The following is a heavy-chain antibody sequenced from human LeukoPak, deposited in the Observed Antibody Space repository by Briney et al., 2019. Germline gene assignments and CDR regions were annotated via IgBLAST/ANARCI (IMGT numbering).Heavy chain of an antibody. V-gene: IGHV4-30-4*01. CDR2: INYSGST. Sequence: SETLSLTCTVSGGSISSGDYYWSWIRQPPGKGLEGIGYINYSGSTYYNPSLKSRVTISVDTSKNQFSLKLSSVTAAVTAVYYCAREGWRSSTLVVGYFDYWGQGTLVTVSS. D-gene: IGHD2-2*01. J-gene: IGHJ4*02. CDR3: AREGWRSSTLVVGYFDY. CDR1: GGSISSGDYY.